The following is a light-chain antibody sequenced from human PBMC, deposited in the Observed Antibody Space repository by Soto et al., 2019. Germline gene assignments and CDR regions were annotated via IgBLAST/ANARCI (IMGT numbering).Light chain of an antibody. CDR3: SSYRSSIFV. CDR1: SSDVGGYNY. V-gene: IGLV2-14*01. J-gene: IGLJ7*01. CDR2: EVS. Sequence: QSALTQPASVSGSPGQSITISCTGTSSDVGGYNYVSWYQQYPGKAPKLMIYEVSNRPSGVSNRFSGSKSGNTASLTISGLQAEDEADYYCSSYRSSIFVFGGGTQLTVL.